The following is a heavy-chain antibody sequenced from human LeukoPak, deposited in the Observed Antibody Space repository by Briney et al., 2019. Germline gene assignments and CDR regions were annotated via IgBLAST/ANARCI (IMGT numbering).Heavy chain of an antibody. CDR2: INPSGGST. V-gene: IGHV1-46*01. D-gene: IGHD3-22*01. Sequence: ASVKVSCKGSGYTITSYYMHWVRQAPGQGLEWMGIINPSGGSTSYAQKFQGRVTMTRDTSTSTVHMELSSLRSEDTAVYYCARVKYYYDSSGPFDYWGQGTLVTVSS. CDR3: ARVKYYYDSSGPFDY. J-gene: IGHJ4*02. CDR1: GYTITSYY.